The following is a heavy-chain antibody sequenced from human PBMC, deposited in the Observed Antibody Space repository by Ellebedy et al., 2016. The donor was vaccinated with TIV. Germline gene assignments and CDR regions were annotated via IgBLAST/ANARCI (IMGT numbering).Heavy chain of an antibody. CDR3: AYGSGKYDNGYYYYGMDV. CDR2: INPNSGGT. V-gene: IGHV1-2*02. Sequence: AASVKVSCKASGYTFTGYYIHWVRQAPGQGLEWMGWINPNSGGTNYAQKFQGRVTMTRDTSISSAYMEVSRLRSDDTAVYYCAYGSGKYDNGYYYYGMDVWGQGTTVTVSS. D-gene: IGHD3-10*01. CDR1: GYTFTGYY. J-gene: IGHJ6*02.